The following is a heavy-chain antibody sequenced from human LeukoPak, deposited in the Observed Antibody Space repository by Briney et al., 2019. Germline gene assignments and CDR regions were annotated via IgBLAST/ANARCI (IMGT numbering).Heavy chain of an antibody. J-gene: IGHJ4*02. CDR1: GGSISSYY. CDR3: ARALFWDYYDSSGYYLDY. CDR2: IYYSGST. D-gene: IGHD3-22*01. V-gene: IGHV4-59*01. Sequence: SETLSLTCTVSGGSISSYYWSWIRQPPGKGLEWIGYIYYSGSTNYNPSLKSRVTISVDTSKNQFSLKLSSVTAADTAVYYCARALFWDYYDSSGYYLDYWGQGTLVTVSS.